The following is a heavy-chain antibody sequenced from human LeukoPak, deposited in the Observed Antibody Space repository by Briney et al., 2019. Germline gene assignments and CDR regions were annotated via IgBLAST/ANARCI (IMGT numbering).Heavy chain of an antibody. V-gene: IGHV1-18*01. D-gene: IGHD6-13*01. CDR2: ISAYNGNT. Sequence: ASVKVSCKASSYSFTSYGISWVRQAPGQGLEWMGWISAYNGNTNYAQKLQGRVTMTTDTSTSTAYMELRSLRSDDTAVYYCARSRGYHDAFDIWDQGTMVTVSS. J-gene: IGHJ3*02. CDR3: ARSRGYHDAFDI. CDR1: SYSFTSYG.